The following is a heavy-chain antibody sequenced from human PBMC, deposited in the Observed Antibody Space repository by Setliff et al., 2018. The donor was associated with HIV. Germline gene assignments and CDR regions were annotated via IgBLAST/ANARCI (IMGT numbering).Heavy chain of an antibody. Sequence: PSETLSLTCAVSGGSISSGGYSWTWIRQPPGKGLEWIAYIFHSGRIYYNPTLKSRVTMTTDTSTSTAYMELRRLTFDDTAVYYCARDVEHMMDVWGQGTTVTVSS. J-gene: IGHJ6*02. V-gene: IGHV4-30-2*01. CDR3: ARDVEHMMDV. CDR2: IFHSGRI. CDR1: GGSISSGGYS.